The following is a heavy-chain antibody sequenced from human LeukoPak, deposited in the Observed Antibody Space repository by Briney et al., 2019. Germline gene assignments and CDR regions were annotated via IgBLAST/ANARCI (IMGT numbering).Heavy chain of an antibody. V-gene: IGHV3-33*01. CDR3: ATEPVAGSGDY. CDR1: GFTFSSYG. Sequence: GGSLRLSCAASGFTFSSYGMHWVRQAPGKGLEWVAVIWYDGSNKYYADSVKGRFTISRDNSKNTLYLQMNSLRAEDTAVYYCATEPVAGSGDYWGQGTLVTVSS. D-gene: IGHD6-19*01. J-gene: IGHJ4*02. CDR2: IWYDGSNK.